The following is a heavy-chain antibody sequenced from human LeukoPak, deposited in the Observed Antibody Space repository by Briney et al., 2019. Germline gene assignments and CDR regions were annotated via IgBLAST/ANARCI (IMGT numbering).Heavy chain of an antibody. CDR3: AKEGAYPIITYDS. D-gene: IGHD3-10*01. V-gene: IGHV3-7*01. J-gene: IGHJ5*01. Sequence: GGSLRLSCGASGFTFSNYWMNWVRQAPGKGLEWVANVKQDGSEKYYVDSVKGRFTVSRDNAKNSLYLQMNSLRAEDTAVYYCAKEGAYPIITYDSWGQGTLVTVSS. CDR1: GFTFSNYW. CDR2: VKQDGSEK.